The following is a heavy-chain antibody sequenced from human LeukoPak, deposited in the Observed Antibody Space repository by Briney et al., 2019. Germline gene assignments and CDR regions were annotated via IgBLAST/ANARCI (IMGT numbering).Heavy chain of an antibody. Sequence: GGSLRLSGAASGFTFSSYAMSWVRQAPGKGLEWVSAISGSGGSTYYADSVKGRFTISRDNSKNTLYLQMNSLRAEDTAVYYCAKSGGYSYRNWFDPWGQGTLVTVSS. V-gene: IGHV3-23*01. CDR2: ISGSGGST. CDR3: AKSGGYSYRNWFDP. CDR1: GFTFSSYA. J-gene: IGHJ5*02. D-gene: IGHD5-18*01.